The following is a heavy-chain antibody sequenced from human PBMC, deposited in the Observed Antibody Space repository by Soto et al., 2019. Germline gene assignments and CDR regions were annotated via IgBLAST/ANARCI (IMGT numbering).Heavy chain of an antibody. Sequence: GGSLRLSCAASGFTFRSYAMHWVRQAPGKGLEYVSGISNNGGSTYYADSVKGRFTISRDNSKNTLYLQMGSLRAEDMAVYYCARDRNSSGWYFGMDVWGQGTTVTVSS. CDR1: GFTFRSYA. D-gene: IGHD6-19*01. CDR2: ISNNGGST. V-gene: IGHV3-64*02. CDR3: ARDRNSSGWYFGMDV. J-gene: IGHJ6*02.